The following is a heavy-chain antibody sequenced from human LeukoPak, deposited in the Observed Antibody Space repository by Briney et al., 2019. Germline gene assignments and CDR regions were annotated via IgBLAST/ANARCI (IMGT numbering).Heavy chain of an antibody. D-gene: IGHD4-4*01. J-gene: IGHJ4*02. CDR3: ARTKTRNYYFDY. CDR1: GGSFSGYY. Sequence: SETLSLTCAVYGGSFSGYYWSWIRQPPGKGLEWIGEINHSRSTNYNPSLKSRVTISVDTSKNQFSLKLSSVTAADTAVYYCARTKTRNYYFDYWGQGTLVTVSS. V-gene: IGHV4-34*01. CDR2: INHSRST.